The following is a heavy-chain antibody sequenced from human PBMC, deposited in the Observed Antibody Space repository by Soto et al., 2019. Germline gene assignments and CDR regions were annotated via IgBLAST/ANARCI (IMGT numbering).Heavy chain of an antibody. Sequence: GGSLRLSCAASGFTFSSYEMNWVRQAPGKGLEWVSYISSSGGTIYYADSVKGRFTISRDNAKNSLYLQMNSLRAEDTAVYYCARDEFLSDGYNGPFDYWGQGTLVTVSS. V-gene: IGHV3-48*03. J-gene: IGHJ4*02. CDR1: GFTFSSYE. CDR3: ARDEFLSDGYNGPFDY. D-gene: IGHD5-12*01. CDR2: ISSSGGTI.